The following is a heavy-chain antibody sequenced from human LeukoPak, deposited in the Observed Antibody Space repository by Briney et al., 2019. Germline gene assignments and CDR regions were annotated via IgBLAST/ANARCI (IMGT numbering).Heavy chain of an antibody. CDR3: AREGVWWLRSWFDP. J-gene: IGHJ5*02. CDR1: GYTFTSYA. Sequence: ASVKGSCKASGYTFTSYAMNWVRQAPGQGLEWMGWINTNTGNPTYAQGFTGRFVFSLDTSVSTAYLQISSLKAEDTAVYYCAREGVWWLRSWFDPWGQGTLVTVSS. CDR2: INTNTGNP. V-gene: IGHV7-4-1*02. D-gene: IGHD5-12*01.